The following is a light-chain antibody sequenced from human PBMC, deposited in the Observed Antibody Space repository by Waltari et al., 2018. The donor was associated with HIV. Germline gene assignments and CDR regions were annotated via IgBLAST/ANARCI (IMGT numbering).Light chain of an antibody. Sequence: QSALTQPASVSGSPGQSITISCTGTSGDVGAYHYVSWYQHRPGKAPQLIIYEVTNRPSGVSYRFSGSKSGNTASLTISGLQAEDEADYYCNSYSSTTILVLGGGTKLTVL. CDR1: SGDVGAYHY. V-gene: IGLV2-14*01. J-gene: IGLJ2*01. CDR2: EVT. CDR3: NSYSSTTILV.